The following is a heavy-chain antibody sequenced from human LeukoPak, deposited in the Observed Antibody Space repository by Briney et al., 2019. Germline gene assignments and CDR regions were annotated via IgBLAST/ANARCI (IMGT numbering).Heavy chain of an antibody. CDR3: ARRDYDYVWGSYRPYYFDY. V-gene: IGHV4-34*01. J-gene: IGHJ4*02. CDR2: IYYSGST. D-gene: IGHD3-16*02. Sequence: SETLSLTCAVYGGSFSGYYWSWIRQPPGKGLEWIGTIYYSGSTYYNPSLKSRVTISVDTSKNQFSLKLSSVTAADTAVYYCARRDYDYVWGSYRPYYFDYWGQGTLVTVSS. CDR1: GGSFSGYY.